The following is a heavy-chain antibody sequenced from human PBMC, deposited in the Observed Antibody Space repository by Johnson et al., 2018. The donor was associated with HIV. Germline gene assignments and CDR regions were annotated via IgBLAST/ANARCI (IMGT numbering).Heavy chain of an antibody. D-gene: IGHD3-22*01. Sequence: MMLVESGGGVVQPGGSLRLSCAASGFTFSSFSMHWVRQAPGTGLEYVSTTSSNGDRTSYANSVKGRFIISRDNSENTLYLQMGSLRAEDMAVYYCARGGYYYDGDGAFDFWGQGTIVTVSS. CDR2: TSSNGDRT. V-gene: IGHV3-64*01. J-gene: IGHJ3*01. CDR1: GFTFSSFS. CDR3: ARGGYYYDGDGAFDF.